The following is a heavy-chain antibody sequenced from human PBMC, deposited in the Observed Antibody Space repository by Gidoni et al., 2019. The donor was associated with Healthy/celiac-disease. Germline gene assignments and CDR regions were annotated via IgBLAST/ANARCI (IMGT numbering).Heavy chain of an antibody. CDR3: AKTHSGIAVAGYYFDY. J-gene: IGHJ4*02. CDR2: ISWNSGSI. Sequence: EVQLVESGGGLVQPGRSLRLSCAASGFTFDDDAMHWVRQAPGKGLEVVSGISWNSGSIGYADSVKGRFTISRDNAKNSLYLQMNSLRAEDTALYYCAKTHSGIAVAGYYFDYWGQGTLIHRLL. V-gene: IGHV3-9*01. CDR1: GFTFDDDA. D-gene: IGHD6-19*01.